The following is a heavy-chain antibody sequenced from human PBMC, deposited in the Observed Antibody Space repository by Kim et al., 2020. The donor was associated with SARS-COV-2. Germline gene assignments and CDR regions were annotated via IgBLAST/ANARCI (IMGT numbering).Heavy chain of an antibody. V-gene: IGHV3-21*01. CDR2: ISSSSSYI. J-gene: IGHJ4*02. Sequence: GGSLRLSCAASGFTFSSYSMNWVRQAPGKGLEWVSSISSSSSYIYYAYSVKGRFTISRDNAKNSLYLQMNSLRAEDTAVYYCATERGIAAAGTFYWGQGT. D-gene: IGHD6-13*01. CDR3: ATERGIAAAGTFY. CDR1: GFTFSSYS.